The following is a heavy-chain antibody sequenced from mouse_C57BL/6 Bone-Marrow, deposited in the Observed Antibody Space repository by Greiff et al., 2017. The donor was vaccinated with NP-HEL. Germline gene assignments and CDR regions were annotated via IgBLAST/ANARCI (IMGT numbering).Heavy chain of an antibody. V-gene: IGHV5-4*01. D-gene: IGHD1-1*01. CDR2: ISGGGSYT. CDR1: GFTFSSYA. Sequence: VQLQQSGGDLVKPGGSLKLSCAASGFTFSSYAMSWVRQTPEKRLEWVATISGGGSYTYYPDNVKGRFTISRDNAKNNLYLQMSRLKSEDTAMYYCARAGSAAVRYFDVWGTGTTVTVSS. J-gene: IGHJ1*03. CDR3: ARAGSAAVRYFDV.